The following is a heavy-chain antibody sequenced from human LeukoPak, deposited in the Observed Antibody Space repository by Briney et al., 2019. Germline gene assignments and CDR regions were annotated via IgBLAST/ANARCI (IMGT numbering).Heavy chain of an antibody. CDR1: GGSFSGYY. Sequence: SETLSLTCALYGGSFSGYYWNWIRQTPRKGLEWIGEINHSGSTNYNPSLKSRVTISVDTSRNQVSLKLSSVTAADTAVYYCARGLTVRGFDPWGQGTLVTVSS. CDR3: ARGLTVRGFDP. J-gene: IGHJ5*02. D-gene: IGHD4-11*01. V-gene: IGHV4-34*01. CDR2: INHSGST.